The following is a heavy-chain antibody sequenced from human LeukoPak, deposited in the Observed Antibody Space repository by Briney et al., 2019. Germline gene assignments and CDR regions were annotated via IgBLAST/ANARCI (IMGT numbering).Heavy chain of an antibody. V-gene: IGHV4-61*01. CDR3: ARGPPPRITMVRGISWFDP. CDR1: GGSVSSGYYY. Sequence: PSETLSLTCTVSGGSVSSGYYYLTWVRQPPGKGLDWIGNIYNTGNTYHNPSLKSRVTISVDTSKNQFSLKLSSVTAADTAVYYCARGPPPRITMVRGISWFDPWGQGTLVTVSS. J-gene: IGHJ5*02. CDR2: IYNTGNT. D-gene: IGHD3-10*01.